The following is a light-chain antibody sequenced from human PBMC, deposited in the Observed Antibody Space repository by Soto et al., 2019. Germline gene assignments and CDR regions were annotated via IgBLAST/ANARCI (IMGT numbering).Light chain of an antibody. V-gene: IGKV1-39*01. CDR3: QQSYSTLA. Sequence: DIQMTQSPSSLSASVGDRVTISCRASQSISGYLNWYQQKPGKAPKLLIYAASSLQSGVPSRFSGSGSGTDFSLTISSLQPEYFATYYCQQSYSTLAFGGGTKVEIK. J-gene: IGKJ4*01. CDR1: QSISGY. CDR2: AAS.